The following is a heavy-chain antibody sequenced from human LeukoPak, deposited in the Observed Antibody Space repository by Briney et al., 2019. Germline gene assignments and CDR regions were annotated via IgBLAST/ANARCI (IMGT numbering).Heavy chain of an antibody. CDR1: GYTFTSYG. Sequence: ASVKVSCKASGYTFTSYGISWVRQAPGQGLEWMGWISAYNGNTNYAQKLQGRVTMTTDTSTSTAYMELRSLRSDDTAVYYCARDQSVQWGSSGWYAYYYYYMDVWGKGTTVTVSS. CDR3: ARDQSVQWGSSGWYAYYYYYMDV. CDR2: ISAYNGNT. D-gene: IGHD6-19*01. J-gene: IGHJ6*03. V-gene: IGHV1-18*01.